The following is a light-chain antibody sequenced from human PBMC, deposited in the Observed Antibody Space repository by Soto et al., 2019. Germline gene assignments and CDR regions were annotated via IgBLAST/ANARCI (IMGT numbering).Light chain of an antibody. CDR2: GAS. Sequence: MLLTQSPATLSMSPGGRATLSCRTSESISRNLAWYQQKLGQAPRLLIYGASTRATGVPDRFTGSGSGTDFILTITSLQSEDFGIYYCQQYYHWPRTFGQGTRLEIK. CDR3: QQYYHWPRT. CDR1: ESISRN. V-gene: IGKV3-15*01. J-gene: IGKJ5*01.